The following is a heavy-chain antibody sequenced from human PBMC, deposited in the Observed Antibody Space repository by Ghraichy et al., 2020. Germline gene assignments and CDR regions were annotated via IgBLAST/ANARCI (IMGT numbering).Heavy chain of an antibody. CDR3: ARDVSGPTVTYNYGMDV. CDR1: GGSISSYY. V-gene: IGHV4-59*01. CDR2: IYYSGST. Sequence: SETLSLTCTVSGGSISSYYWSWIRQPPGKGLEWIGYIYYSGSTNYNPSLKSRVTISVDTSKNQFSLKLSSVTAADTAVYYCARDVSGPTVTYNYGMDVWGQGTTVTVSS. J-gene: IGHJ6*02. D-gene: IGHD4-17*01.